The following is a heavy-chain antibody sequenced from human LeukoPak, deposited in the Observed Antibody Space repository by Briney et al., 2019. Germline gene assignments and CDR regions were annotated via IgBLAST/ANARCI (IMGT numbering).Heavy chain of an antibody. CDR2: ISVASNT. Sequence: GSLRPSCAASGLAFSSYAMSWVRQAPGKGLEGVSTISVASNTFYADSVKGRFTISRDNSRNTVYLQMTSLRADDTAVYYCADYGVSGVRNNFYWGQGTLVTASS. J-gene: IGHJ4*02. D-gene: IGHD3-3*01. V-gene: IGHV3-23*01. CDR3: ADYGVSGVRNNFY. CDR1: GLAFSSYA.